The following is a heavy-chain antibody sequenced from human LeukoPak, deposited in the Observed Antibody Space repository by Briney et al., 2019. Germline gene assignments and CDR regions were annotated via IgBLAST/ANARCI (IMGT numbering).Heavy chain of an antibody. Sequence: SETLSLTCTVSGGSISSYYWSWIRQPAGEGLEWIGRTYTSGSTNYNPSLKSRVTMSVDTSKNQFSLKLSSVTAADTAVYYCARDKRVLRYFDWLFGMDAFDIWGQGTMVTVSS. V-gene: IGHV4-4*07. CDR1: GGSISSYY. CDR2: TYTSGST. D-gene: IGHD3-9*01. CDR3: ARDKRVLRYFDWLFGMDAFDI. J-gene: IGHJ3*02.